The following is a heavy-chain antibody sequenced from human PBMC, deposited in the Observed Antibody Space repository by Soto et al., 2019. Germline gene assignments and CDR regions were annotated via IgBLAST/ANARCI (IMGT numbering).Heavy chain of an antibody. V-gene: IGHV4-59*08. CDR1: GGSITNYY. D-gene: IGHD2-2*01. J-gene: IGHJ3*02. CDR3: ARWLGYCDSTICYGDAFDI. CDR2: MYNSGST. Sequence: QVQLQESGPGLVKPSETLSLTCTVSGGSITNYYWTWIRQPPGKGLEWIGCMYNSGSTNYNPSLKSRVTVSVDTSKNQFSLKLSSVTAADTAVYYCARWLGYCDSTICYGDAFDIWGQGTMVTVSS.